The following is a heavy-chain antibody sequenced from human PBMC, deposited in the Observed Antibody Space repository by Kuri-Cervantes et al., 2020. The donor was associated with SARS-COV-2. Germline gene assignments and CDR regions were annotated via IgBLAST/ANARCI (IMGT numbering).Heavy chain of an antibody. Sequence: ASVKVSCKASGYTFTSYDINWVRQATGQGLEWMGWMNPNSGNTGYAQKFQGRVILTRNTSTTTAYMELRGLKSEDTAVYYCAREGTIVVGGLDSWGQGTLVTVSS. D-gene: IGHD2-21*01. CDR3: AREGTIVVGGLDS. CDR1: GYTFTSYD. V-gene: IGHV1-8*03. CDR2: MNPNSGNT. J-gene: IGHJ4*02.